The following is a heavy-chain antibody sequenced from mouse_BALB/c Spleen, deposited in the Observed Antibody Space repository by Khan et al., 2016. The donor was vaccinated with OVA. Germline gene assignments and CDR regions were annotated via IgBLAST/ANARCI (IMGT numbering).Heavy chain of an antibody. CDR1: GFSFTSYG. Sequence: HVQLKESGPGLVAPSQSLSITCTVSGFSFTSYGVHWVRQPPGKGLEWLVVIWSDGSTNYNSVLNSRLSISKFNSKSQVFLKMNSLQTDDTAIYFCARRFDGYAALYAMDYWGQGTSVTVSS. CDR3: ARRFDGYAALYAMDY. J-gene: IGHJ4*01. CDR2: IWSDGST. V-gene: IGHV2-6*02. D-gene: IGHD2-3*01.